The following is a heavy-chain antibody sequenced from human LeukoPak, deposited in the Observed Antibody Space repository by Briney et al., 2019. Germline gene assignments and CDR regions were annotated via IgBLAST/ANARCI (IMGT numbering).Heavy chain of an antibody. J-gene: IGHJ3*02. CDR3: AKFGYGDYPYQGFDI. V-gene: IGHV3-23*05. Sequence: GGSLGLSCAASGFTFSSYAMSWVRQAPGKGLEWVSAITSSSSNTYYADSVKGRFTISRDNSKNTLYQQMNNLRAEDTAVYHCAKFGYGDYPYQGFDIWGQGARVTVSS. D-gene: IGHD4-17*01. CDR2: ITSSSSNT. CDR1: GFTFSSYA.